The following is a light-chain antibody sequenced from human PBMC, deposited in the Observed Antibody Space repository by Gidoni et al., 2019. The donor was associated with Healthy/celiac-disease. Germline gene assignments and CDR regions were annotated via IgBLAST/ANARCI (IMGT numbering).Light chain of an antibody. CDR3: QQYGTSSWT. V-gene: IGKV3-20*01. Sequence: EIVLTQSPGTLSLSPGERATLSCRASQSVSSSYLACYQQKPGQNPRLFIYGASNRATGIPDRFSGSGSGTDFTLTISRLEPEDFAVYYCQQYGTSSWTFGQGTKVEIK. J-gene: IGKJ1*01. CDR2: GAS. CDR1: QSVSSSY.